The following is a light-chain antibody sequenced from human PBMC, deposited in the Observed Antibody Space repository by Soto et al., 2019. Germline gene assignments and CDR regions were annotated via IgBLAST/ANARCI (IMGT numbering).Light chain of an antibody. Sequence: DIQMTQSPSSLSASVGDRVTITCRASQSINNYFAWYQQKPGNAPKLLIYAASTLQSGVPSRFSGSGSGTDFTLSISSLQPEDVAAYYCQQNNSAPPVTFGRGTKVGV. CDR1: QSINNY. CDR2: AAS. V-gene: IGKV1-27*01. CDR3: QQNNSAPPVT. J-gene: IGKJ3*01.